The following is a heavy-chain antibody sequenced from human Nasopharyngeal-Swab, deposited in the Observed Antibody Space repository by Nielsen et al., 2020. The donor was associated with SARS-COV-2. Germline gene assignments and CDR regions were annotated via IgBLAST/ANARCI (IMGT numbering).Heavy chain of an antibody. CDR3: ARVDSSGLHWFDP. J-gene: IGHJ5*02. Sequence: ASVKVSCKASGYTFTSYAMHWVRQAPGQRLEWMGWINAGNGNTKYSQKFQGRVTMTTDTSTSTAYMELRSLRSDDTAVYYCARVDSSGLHWFDPWGQGTLVTVSS. CDR2: INAGNGNT. D-gene: IGHD6-19*01. CDR1: GYTFTSYA. V-gene: IGHV1-3*01.